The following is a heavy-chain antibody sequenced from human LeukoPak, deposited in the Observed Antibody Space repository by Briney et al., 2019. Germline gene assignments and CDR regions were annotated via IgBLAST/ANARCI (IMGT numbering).Heavy chain of an antibody. CDR2: IKSKTDGGTT. D-gene: IGHD2-15*01. Sequence: PGGSLRLSCAASGFTFSNAWMSWVRQAPGKGLEWVGRIKSKTDGGTTDYAAPVKGRFTISRDDSKNTPYLQMNSLKTEDTAVYYCTTLKDIVVVVAATPDYYYYMDVWGKGTTVTVSS. CDR1: GFTFSNAW. J-gene: IGHJ6*03. V-gene: IGHV3-15*01. CDR3: TTLKDIVVVVAATPDYYYYMDV.